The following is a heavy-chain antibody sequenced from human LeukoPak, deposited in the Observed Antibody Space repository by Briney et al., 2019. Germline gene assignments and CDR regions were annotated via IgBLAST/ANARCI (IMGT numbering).Heavy chain of an antibody. J-gene: IGHJ4*02. CDR3: ARLAYNGDYVNH. Sequence: PSETLSLTCSASYDSFSSSSYYWGWIRQPPGKGLEWIGSIYYSGSTYYNPSFKSRVTISVDTSEDQFSLRLSSVTAADTAVYYCARLAYNGDYVNHWGRGTLVTVSS. D-gene: IGHD4-17*01. CDR1: YDSFSSSSYY. V-gene: IGHV4-39*01. CDR2: IYYSGST.